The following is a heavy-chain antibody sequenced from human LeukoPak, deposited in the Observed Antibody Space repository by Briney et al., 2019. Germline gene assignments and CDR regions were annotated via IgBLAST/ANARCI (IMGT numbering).Heavy chain of an antibody. J-gene: IGHJ4*02. CDR3: VREGSSRSY. D-gene: IGHD3-10*01. Sequence: ASVKVSCKASGYTFTGYYMQWVRQAPGQGLEWMGRINPNSGDIDYAQKFQGRVTMTRDTSISTGYMELSRLTSDDTAVYYCVREGSSRSYWGQGTLVTVPS. CDR2: INPNSGDI. CDR1: GYTFTGYY. V-gene: IGHV1-2*06.